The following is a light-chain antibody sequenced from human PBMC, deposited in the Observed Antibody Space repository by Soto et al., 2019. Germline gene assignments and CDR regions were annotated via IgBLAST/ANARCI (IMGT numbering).Light chain of an antibody. J-gene: IGKJ1*01. V-gene: IGKV1-39*01. Sequence: DIQMTQSPSSLSASVGDRVTITCRASQSISSYLNWYQQKPGKAPKLLIYAASSLQSGVPSRFSGSGSGTDFTLTISSLQPEDVDTYYCQKYKSAHRTLGQGTKVDIK. CDR2: AAS. CDR3: QKYKSAHRT. CDR1: QSISSY.